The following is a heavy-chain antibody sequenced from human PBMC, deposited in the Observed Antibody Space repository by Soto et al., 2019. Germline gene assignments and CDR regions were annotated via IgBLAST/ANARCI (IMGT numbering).Heavy chain of an antibody. CDR1: GGSISGYY. CDR3: ARGLSFSGYYYYMDV. D-gene: IGHD3-3*02. J-gene: IGHJ6*03. Sequence: SETLSLTCAVYGGSISGYYWSWIRQPPGKGLEWIGETNPGGSTNYNPSLKSRVTISVDTSKNQFSLKLSSVTAADTAVYYCARGLSFSGYYYYMDVWGKGTTVTVSS. V-gene: IGHV4-34*01. CDR2: TNPGGST.